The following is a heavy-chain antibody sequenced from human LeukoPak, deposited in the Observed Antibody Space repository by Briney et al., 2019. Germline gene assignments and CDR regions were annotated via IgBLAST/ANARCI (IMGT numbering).Heavy chain of an antibody. V-gene: IGHV1-2*02. CDR2: INPNSGGT. CDR3: ARDRGIVGAYDAFDT. CDR1: GYTFTGYY. Sequence: ASVKVSCKASGYTFTGYYMHWVRQAPGQGLEWMGWINPNSGGTNYAQKFQGRVTMTRDTSISTAYMELSRLRSDDTAVYYCARDRGIVGAYDAFDTWGQGTMVTVSS. D-gene: IGHD1-26*01. J-gene: IGHJ3*02.